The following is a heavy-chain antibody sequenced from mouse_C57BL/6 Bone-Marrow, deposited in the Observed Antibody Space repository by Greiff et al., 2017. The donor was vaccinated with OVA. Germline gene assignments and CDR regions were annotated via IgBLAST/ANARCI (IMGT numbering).Heavy chain of an antibody. CDR2: ISGGGGNT. CDR1: GLTFSSYT. V-gene: IGHV5-9*01. J-gene: IGHJ2*01. Sequence: EVHLVESGGGLVKPGGSLKLSCAASGLTFSSYTMSWVRQTPEKRLEWVATISGGGGNTYYPDSVKGRFTISRDNAKNTPYLQMSSLRSEDTALYYCARMGGSPYFDYWGQGTTLTVSS. D-gene: IGHD1-1*01. CDR3: ARMGGSPYFDY.